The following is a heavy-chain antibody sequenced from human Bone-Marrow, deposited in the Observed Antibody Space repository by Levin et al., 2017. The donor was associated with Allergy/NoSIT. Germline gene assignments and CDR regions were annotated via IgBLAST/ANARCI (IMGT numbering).Heavy chain of an antibody. J-gene: IGHJ5*02. CDR2: ISANNDYT. D-gene: IGHD2-2*01. Sequence: ASVKVSCKASGYTFANYGINWVRQAPGQGLEWMGWISANNDYTKYAQKFQGRVTMTTDTSTSTAYMELRSLNSDDTAVYYCARDSTTYCSSSSCYRRSWFDPWGQGTLVSVSS. CDR3: ARDSTTYCSSSSCYRRSWFDP. V-gene: IGHV1-18*01. CDR1: GYTFANYG.